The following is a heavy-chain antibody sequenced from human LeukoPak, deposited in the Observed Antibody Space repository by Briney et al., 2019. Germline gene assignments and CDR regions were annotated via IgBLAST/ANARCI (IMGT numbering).Heavy chain of an antibody. Sequence: SETLSLTCTVSGGSISSYYWSWIRQPPGKGLEWIGYVYYSGTTNYNPSLKSRVTISVDTSKNQFSLKLSSVTAADTAVYYCASANYYDSSGYSPDYWGQGTLVTVSS. CDR1: GGSISSYY. V-gene: IGHV4-59*12. D-gene: IGHD3-22*01. CDR2: VYYSGTT. J-gene: IGHJ4*02. CDR3: ASANYYDSSGYSPDY.